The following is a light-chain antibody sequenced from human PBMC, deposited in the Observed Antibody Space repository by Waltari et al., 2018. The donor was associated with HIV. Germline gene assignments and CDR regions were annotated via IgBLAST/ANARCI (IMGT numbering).Light chain of an antibody. CDR3: CSYAGSYPVV. V-gene: IGLV2-11*01. CDR2: DVS. Sequence: QSALTQPRSVSGSPGQSVTISCTATSSDVGVYNFVSWYQQHPGKAPKLMIYDVSKRPSGVPDRFSGSKSGNTASLTISGLQAEDEADYYCCSYAGSYPVVFGGGTKLTVL. CDR1: SSDVGVYNF. J-gene: IGLJ2*01.